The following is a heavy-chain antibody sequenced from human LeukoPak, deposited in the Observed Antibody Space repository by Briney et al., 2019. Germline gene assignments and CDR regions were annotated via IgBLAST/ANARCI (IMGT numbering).Heavy chain of an antibody. D-gene: IGHD2-8*01. CDR2: INTNTGNP. J-gene: IGHJ6*02. Sequence: ASVKVSCKDAGYTFTSYAMNWVRQAPGQGLEWMGWINTNTGNPTYAQGFTGRFVFSLDTSVSTAYLQISSLKAEDTAVYYCARGGMVYAYYYYYGMDVWGQGTTVTVSS. CDR1: GYTFTSYA. V-gene: IGHV7-4-1*02. CDR3: ARGGMVYAYYYYYGMDV.